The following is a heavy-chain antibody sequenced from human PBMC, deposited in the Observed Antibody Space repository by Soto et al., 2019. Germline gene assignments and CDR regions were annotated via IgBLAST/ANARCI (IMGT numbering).Heavy chain of an antibody. J-gene: IGHJ4*02. Sequence: SETLSLTGTVSGASIGRTSPYWGLIRQPPGKGLEWIGTIYYSGRTYYSPSLQSRVTISVDTSQNQFSLELISVTAADTAVYFCAMYRVMTNYWVPDYWGQGSLVTVSS. V-gene: IGHV4-39*01. CDR3: AMYRVMTNYWVPDY. CDR2: IYYSGRT. D-gene: IGHD3-22*01. CDR1: GASIGRTSPY.